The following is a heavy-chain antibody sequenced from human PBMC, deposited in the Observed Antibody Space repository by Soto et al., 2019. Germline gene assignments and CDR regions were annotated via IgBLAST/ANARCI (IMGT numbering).Heavy chain of an antibody. V-gene: IGHV1-18*01. CDR2: TSSNNGET. J-gene: IGHJ4*02. CDR1: GYSFTTYG. Sequence: ASVKVSCKTSGYSFTTYGISWVRQAPGQGLEWMGWTSSNNGETKYAQKFQGRVNMTTDKSTNTVHMELRSLRSGDTAVYYCARTSVAQSEDYFDYWGQGTLVTVSS. D-gene: IGHD5-12*01. CDR3: ARTSVAQSEDYFDY.